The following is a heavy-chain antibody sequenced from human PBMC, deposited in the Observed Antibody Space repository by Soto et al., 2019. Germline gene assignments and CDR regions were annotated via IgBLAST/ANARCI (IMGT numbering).Heavy chain of an antibody. J-gene: IGHJ4*02. CDR1: GQSFSGHS. CDR3: ARGSGIVALPGELEDVKYDY. CDR2: INESGST. Sequence: QVQLQQWGAGLVKPSETLSLSCAVYGQSFSGHSWAWIRQPPGKGLEWIGEINESGSTYYNPSLKSRVTISTETSKEPFSLTLSFVSAADTAAYFCARGSGIVALPGELEDVKYDYWGQGTLVNVSS. D-gene: IGHD1-1*01. V-gene: IGHV4-34*01.